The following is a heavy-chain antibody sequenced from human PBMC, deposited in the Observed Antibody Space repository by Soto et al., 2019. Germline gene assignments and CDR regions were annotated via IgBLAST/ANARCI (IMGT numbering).Heavy chain of an antibody. D-gene: IGHD6-19*01. V-gene: IGHV1-2*04. J-gene: IGHJ4*01. CDR2: INPDSGVT. Sequence: QVQVVQSGAEVKKPGASVKVSCKTSGYSFTAYYIHWVRQAPGHGLEWMGWINPDSGVTNYAQKFQGWFTLTGDTSNSTAYMELSRRKSDDSAVYYCARDPGSGWYSDFDCWDQGPLVTVYS. CDR3: ARDPGSGWYSDFDC. CDR1: GYSFTAYY.